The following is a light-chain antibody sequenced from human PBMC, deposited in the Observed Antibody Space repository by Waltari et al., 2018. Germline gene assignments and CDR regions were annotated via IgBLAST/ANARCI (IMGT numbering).Light chain of an antibody. CDR1: SSNTGINL. J-gene: IGLJ2*01. Sequence: QSVLPQPPSASGTPGQRVSTSCSGSSSNTGINLVFWYQQNPATPPKLLISRNHQRPSGVPDRVSGSKSGTSASLAISGLRSEGEADYYCAAWDDSLSAVVFGGGTKLTVL. V-gene: IGLV1-47*01. CDR2: RNH. CDR3: AAWDDSLSAVV.